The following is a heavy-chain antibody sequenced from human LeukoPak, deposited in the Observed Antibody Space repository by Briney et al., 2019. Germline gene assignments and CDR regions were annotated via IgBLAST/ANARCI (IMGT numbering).Heavy chain of an antibody. Sequence: ASVKVSCKASGGTFSSYAISWVRQAPGQGLEWMGGIIPIFGTANYAQKFQGRVTITADESTSTAYMELSSLRSEDTAVYYCARYSSTWHSLGYMDVWGKGTTVTISS. CDR3: ARYSSTWHSLGYMDV. CDR1: GGTFSSYA. CDR2: IIPIFGTA. V-gene: IGHV1-69*13. J-gene: IGHJ6*03. D-gene: IGHD6-13*01.